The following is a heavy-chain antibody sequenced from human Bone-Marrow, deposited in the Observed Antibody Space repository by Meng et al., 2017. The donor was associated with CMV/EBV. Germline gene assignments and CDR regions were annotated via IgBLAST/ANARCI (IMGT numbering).Heavy chain of an antibody. J-gene: IGHJ4*02. CDR3: ARGVAETLGWEMGY. Sequence: VHLGEFGGGIVLPGGSLRVSCAVSGFPLTRYWMHWVREVPGKGLEWVSRIDIDGRDITYADSVRGRFSISRDDAKNTLYLQMNSLRIEDTAVYYCARGVAETLGWEMGYWGQGTLVTVSS. D-gene: IGHD1-26*01. CDR2: IDIDGRDI. V-gene: IGHV3-74*03. CDR1: GFPLTRYW.